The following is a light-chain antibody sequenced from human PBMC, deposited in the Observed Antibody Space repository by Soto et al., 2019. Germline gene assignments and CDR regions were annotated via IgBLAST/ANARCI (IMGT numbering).Light chain of an antibody. J-gene: IGLJ3*02. CDR3: SSYTSSSTRV. V-gene: IGLV2-14*01. Sequence: QSVLTQPASVSGSPGQSITISCTGTSSDVGGYNYVSWYQHLPGKAPRLMIYEVSNRPSGVSNRFSGSKSGNTASLTISGLQAEDEADYYCSSYTSSSTRVFGGGTSSPS. CDR1: SSDVGGYNY. CDR2: EVS.